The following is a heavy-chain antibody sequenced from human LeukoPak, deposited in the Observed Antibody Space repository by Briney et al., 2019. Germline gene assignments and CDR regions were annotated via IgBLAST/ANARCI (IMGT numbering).Heavy chain of an antibody. D-gene: IGHD6-13*01. CDR3: ARQSPLAAAGTFDY. CDR1: GGSISSYY. Sequence: SETLSLTCTVSGGSISSYYWSWIRQPPGKGLEWIGYIYYTGSTNYNPSLKSRVTISVGTSKNQFSLRVRSVTAADTAIYYCARQSPLAAAGTFDYWGQGTLVTVSS. J-gene: IGHJ4*02. V-gene: IGHV4-59*01. CDR2: IYYTGST.